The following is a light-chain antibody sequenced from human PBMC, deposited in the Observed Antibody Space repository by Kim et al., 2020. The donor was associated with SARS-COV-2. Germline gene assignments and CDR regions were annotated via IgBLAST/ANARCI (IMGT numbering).Light chain of an antibody. CDR1: KLGDKY. CDR3: QAWDSNTGV. Sequence: VSPGQTASITCSGDKLGDKYACWYQQKPGQSPVLVIYADTKRPSGIPERFSGSNSGNTATLTISGAQALDEADYYCQAWDSNTGVFGTGTKVTVL. J-gene: IGLJ1*01. V-gene: IGLV3-1*01. CDR2: ADT.